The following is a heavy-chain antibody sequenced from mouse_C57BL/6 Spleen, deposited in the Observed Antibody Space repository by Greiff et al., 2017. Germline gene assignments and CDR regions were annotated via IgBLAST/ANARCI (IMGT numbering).Heavy chain of an antibody. V-gene: IGHV14-4*01. CDR2: IDPENGDT. Sequence: EVQLQQSGAELVRPGASVKLSCTASGFNIKDDYMHWVKQRPEQGLEWIGWIDPENGDTEYASKFQGKATITADTSSNTAYLQLSSLTSEDTAVYYCTTSDYYGSSSLAMDYWGQGTSVTVSS. J-gene: IGHJ4*01. CDR1: GFNIKDDY. CDR3: TTSDYYGSSSLAMDY. D-gene: IGHD1-1*01.